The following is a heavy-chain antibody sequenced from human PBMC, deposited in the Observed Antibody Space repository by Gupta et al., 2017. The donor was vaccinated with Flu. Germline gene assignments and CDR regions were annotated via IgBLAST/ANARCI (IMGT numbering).Heavy chain of an antibody. D-gene: IGHD2-8*01. J-gene: IGHJ4*02. Sequence: QVKLVESGGGLVKPGGSLRLTCAASGFRFGDHYMSWIRRIPGKGLQWLAYISSNSTIIYYADSVRGRFTISRDNAGISLFLRMDNLRADDSAVYFCARDHKAHCTFSDCFYRDSWGQGTVVTVSS. V-gene: IGHV3-11*01. CDR3: ARDHKAHCTFSDCFYRDS. CDR1: GFRFGDHY. CDR2: ISSNSTII.